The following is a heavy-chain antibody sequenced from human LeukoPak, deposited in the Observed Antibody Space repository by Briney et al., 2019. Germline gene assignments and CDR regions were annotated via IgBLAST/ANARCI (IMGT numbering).Heavy chain of an antibody. V-gene: IGHV4-34*01. CDR2: INHSGST. D-gene: IGHD3-10*01. J-gene: IGHJ6*03. Sequence: PSETLSLTCAVYGGSFSGYYCSWIRQPPGKGLEWIGEINHSGSTNYNPSLKSRVTISVDTSKNQFSLKLSSVTAADTAVYYCARVPRGYMDVWGKGTTVTVSS. CDR1: GGSFSGYY. CDR3: ARVPRGYMDV.